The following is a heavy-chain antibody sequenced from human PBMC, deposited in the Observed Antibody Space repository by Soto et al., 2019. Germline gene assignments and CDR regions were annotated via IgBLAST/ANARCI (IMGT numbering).Heavy chain of an antibody. Sequence: ASVKVSCKASGYTFTSYGISWVRQAPGQGLEWMGWISAYNGNTNYAQKLQGRVTMTTDTTTSTAYMELRSLRSDDTAVYYCARVEIAAYGVLYGMDVWGQGTTVTAP. V-gene: IGHV1-18*04. J-gene: IGHJ6*02. CDR2: ISAYNGNT. D-gene: IGHD6-6*01. CDR3: ARVEIAAYGVLYGMDV. CDR1: GYTFTSYG.